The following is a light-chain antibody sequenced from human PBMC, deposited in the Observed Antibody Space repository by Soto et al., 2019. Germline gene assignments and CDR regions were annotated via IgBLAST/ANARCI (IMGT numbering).Light chain of an antibody. CDR2: GAS. Sequence: EIVLTQPPGTLSLSPGEGATLSCRASQSVSSSYLAWYQQKPGQAPRLLIYGASSRATGIPDRFSGSGSGTDFTLTISRLEPEDFAVYYCQQYGSSPRTFGQGTRLEIK. CDR1: QSVSSSY. J-gene: IGKJ5*01. V-gene: IGKV3-20*01. CDR3: QQYGSSPRT.